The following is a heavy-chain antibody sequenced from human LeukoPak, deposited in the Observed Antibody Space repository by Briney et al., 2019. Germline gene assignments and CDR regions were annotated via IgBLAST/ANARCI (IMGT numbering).Heavy chain of an antibody. CDR3: AREKKSWPPYYYDSSGYGGPLDY. D-gene: IGHD3-22*01. CDR2: IYYSGST. V-gene: IGHV4-39*07. CDR1: GGSISSSSYY. J-gene: IGHJ4*02. Sequence: PSETLSLTCTVSGGSISSSSYYWGWIRQPPGKGLEWIGSIYYSGSTYYNPSLKSRVTISVDTSKNQFSLKLSSVTAADTAVYYCAREKKSWPPYYYDSSGYGGPLDYWGQGTLVTVSS.